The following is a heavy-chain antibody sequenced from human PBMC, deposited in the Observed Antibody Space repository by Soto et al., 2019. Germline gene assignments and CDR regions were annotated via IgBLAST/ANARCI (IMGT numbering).Heavy chain of an antibody. CDR1: GYSFTSHW. D-gene: IGHD5-18*01. CDR2: IYPGDSDT. CDR3: ARHGVSGYSYGYTSYYYGMHV. J-gene: IGHJ6*02. V-gene: IGHV5-51*01. Sequence: GESLKISCRGSGYSFTSHWIGWVRQMPGKGLEWMGIIYPGDSDTRYSPSFQGQVTISADKSISTAYLQWSSLKASDTAMYYCARHGVSGYSYGYTSYYYGMHVWGQGTTVTV.